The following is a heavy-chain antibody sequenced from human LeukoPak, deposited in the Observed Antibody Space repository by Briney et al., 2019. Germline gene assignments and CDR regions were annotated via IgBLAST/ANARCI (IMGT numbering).Heavy chain of an antibody. CDR3: ARVTYYYDSGTRKAQYWYFDL. V-gene: IGHV1-8*03. J-gene: IGHJ2*01. CDR2: MNPNSGNT. CDR1: GYTFTGYY. Sequence: ASVKVSCKASGYTFTGYYMHWVRQTTGQGLEWMGWMNPNSGNTGYAQKFQGRVTITRNISINTAYMELSSLRSEDTAVYYCARVTYYYDSGTRKAQYWYFDLWGRGTLVTASS. D-gene: IGHD3-10*01.